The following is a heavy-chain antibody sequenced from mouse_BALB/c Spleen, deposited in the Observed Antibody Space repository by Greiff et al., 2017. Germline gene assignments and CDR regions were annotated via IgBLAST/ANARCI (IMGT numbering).Heavy chain of an antibody. D-gene: IGHD1-1*01. CDR3: AREKDGTLYAMDY. V-gene: IGHV14-4*02. CDR1: GFNIKDYY. Sequence: EVQLQQSGAELVRSGASVKLSCTASGFNIKDYYMHWVKQRPEQGLEWIGWIDPENGDTEYAPKFQGKATMTADKSSSTAYMLLSSLTSEDSAIYFCAREKDGTLYAMDYWGQGTSVTVSS. J-gene: IGHJ4*01. CDR2: IDPENGDT.